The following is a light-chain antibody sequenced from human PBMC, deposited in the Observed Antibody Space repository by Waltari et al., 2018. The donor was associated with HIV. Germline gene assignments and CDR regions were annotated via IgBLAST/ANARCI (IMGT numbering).Light chain of an antibody. CDR3: ATWADILSAWV. CDR2: AND. J-gene: IGLJ3*02. CDR1: NYTVEISS. Sequence: QSVLTPPPSMSGTPGQWVTISGPGSNYTVEISSLYWYQRVTGAAPKLLIFANDQRPLGVPDRFSGSKSGSSASLAISGLRSEDEADYYCATWADILSAWVFGGGTRVTVL. V-gene: IGLV1-47*01.